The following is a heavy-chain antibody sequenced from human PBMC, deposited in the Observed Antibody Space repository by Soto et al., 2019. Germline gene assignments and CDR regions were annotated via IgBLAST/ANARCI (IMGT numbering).Heavy chain of an antibody. V-gene: IGHV4-59*01. CDR3: ARIGLYDSDDYYYPDY. CDR2: VYRSWTT. J-gene: IGHJ4*02. Sequence: SETLSLTCTVSGASISSNHWSWIRQPPGKGPEWIGYVYRSWTTNYNPSLESRVTISLDTSKSLFSLKLNSVTAADTAVYYCARIGLYDSDDYYYPDYWGQGTLVTVS. D-gene: IGHD3-22*01. CDR1: GASISSNH.